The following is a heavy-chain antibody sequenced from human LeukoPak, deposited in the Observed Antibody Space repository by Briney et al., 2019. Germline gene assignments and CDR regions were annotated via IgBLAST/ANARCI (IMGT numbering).Heavy chain of an antibody. D-gene: IGHD1-1*01. CDR2: IYYSGGT. V-gene: IGHV4-59*01. Sequence: PSETLSLTCTVSGGSISSYYWSWIRQPPGKGPEWIGYIYYSGGTNYNPSLKSRVTISVDTSKNQFSLKLSSVAAADTAVYYCVRESWPPGYKTRYYYYMDVWGKGTTVTVSS. J-gene: IGHJ6*03. CDR1: GGSISSYY. CDR3: VRESWPPGYKTRYYYYMDV.